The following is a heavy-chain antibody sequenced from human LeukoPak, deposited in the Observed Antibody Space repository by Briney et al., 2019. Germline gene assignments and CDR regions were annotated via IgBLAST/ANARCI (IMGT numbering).Heavy chain of an antibody. D-gene: IGHD3-10*01. CDR3: AKDPRRVRGLYFDY. CDR2: ISYDGSNK. Sequence: GGSLRLSCAASGFTFSSYAMHWVRQAPGKGLEWVAVISYDGSNKYYADSVKGRFTISRDNSKNTLYLQMNSLRAEDTAVYYCAKDPRRVRGLYFDYWGQGTLVTVSS. J-gene: IGHJ4*02. V-gene: IGHV3-30-3*01. CDR1: GFTFSSYA.